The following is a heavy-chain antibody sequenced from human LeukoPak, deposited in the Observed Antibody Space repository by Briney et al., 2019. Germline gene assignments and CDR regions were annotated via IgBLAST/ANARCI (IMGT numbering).Heavy chain of an antibody. J-gene: IGHJ4*02. V-gene: IGHV4-61*01. D-gene: IGHD5-18*01. Sequence: SETLSLTCTVSAASVSSGSYYWSWIRQPPGKGLEWIGYIDYTGSTNYNPALKSRATISVDTSKNQFSLKLSSVTAADTAVYYCATRGEGISSYGYVYWGQGTLVTVSS. CDR2: IDYTGST. CDR1: AASVSSGSYY. CDR3: ATRGEGISSYGYVY.